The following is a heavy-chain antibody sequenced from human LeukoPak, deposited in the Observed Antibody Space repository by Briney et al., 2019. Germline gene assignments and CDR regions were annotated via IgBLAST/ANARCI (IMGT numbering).Heavy chain of an antibody. Sequence: ASVKLSCKASGYTFTGYYMHWVRQAPGQGLEWMGWINPNSGGTNYAQKFQGRVTMTRDTSISTAYMELSRLRSDDTAVYYCASSPTMIVVANPWGQGTLVTVSS. CDR3: ASSPTMIVVANP. CDR2: INPNSGGT. D-gene: IGHD3-22*01. J-gene: IGHJ5*02. CDR1: GYTFTGYY. V-gene: IGHV1-2*02.